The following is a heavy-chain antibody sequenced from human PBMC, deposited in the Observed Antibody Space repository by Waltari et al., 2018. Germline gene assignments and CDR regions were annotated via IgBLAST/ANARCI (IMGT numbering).Heavy chain of an antibody. CDR1: GGSFRGYY. Sequence: QVQLQQWGAGLLKPSETLSLTCAVYGGSFRGYYWSWIRPPPGKGLGWIGEINHSGSTNYNPSLKSRVTISVDTSKNQFSLKLSSVTAADTAVYYCARGPTYDYIWGSYGSYYYYMDVWGKGTTVTVSS. V-gene: IGHV4-34*01. CDR3: ARGPTYDYIWGSYGSYYYYMDV. J-gene: IGHJ6*03. CDR2: INHSGST. D-gene: IGHD3-16*02.